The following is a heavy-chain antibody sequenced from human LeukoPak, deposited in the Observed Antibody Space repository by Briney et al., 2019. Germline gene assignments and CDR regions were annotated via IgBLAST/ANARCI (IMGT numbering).Heavy chain of an antibody. CDR1: GYTFTSYG. CDR2: ISAYNGNT. V-gene: IGHV1-18*01. Sequence: ASVKVSCKASGYTFTSYGISWVRQAPGQGLEWMGWISAYNGNTNYAQELQGRVTMTTDTSTSTAYMELRSLRSDDTAVYYCARVLCSSTSCYGIDYWGQGTLVTVSS. J-gene: IGHJ4*02. CDR3: ARVLCSSTSCYGIDY. D-gene: IGHD2-2*01.